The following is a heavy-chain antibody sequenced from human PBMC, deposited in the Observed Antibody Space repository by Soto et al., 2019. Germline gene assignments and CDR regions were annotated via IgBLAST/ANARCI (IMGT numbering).Heavy chain of an antibody. D-gene: IGHD3-10*01. CDR1: GGSVSSGSYY. Sequence: QVQLQESGPGLVKPSETLSLTCTVSGGSVSSGSYYWSWIRQPPGKGLEWIGYIYYSGSTNYNPSLKSRVTISVDTSKNQFSLKLSSVTAADTAVYYCARDGADRRSYYYYGMDVWGQGTTVTVSS. CDR3: ARDGADRRSYYYYGMDV. CDR2: IYYSGST. J-gene: IGHJ6*02. V-gene: IGHV4-61*01.